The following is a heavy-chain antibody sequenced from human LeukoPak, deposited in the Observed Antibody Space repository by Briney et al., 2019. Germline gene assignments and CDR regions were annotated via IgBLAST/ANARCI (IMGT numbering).Heavy chain of an antibody. J-gene: IGHJ6*02. V-gene: IGHV4-34*01. CDR3: ARGPPAKPGTGYYYGMDV. D-gene: IGHD2-2*01. Sequence: SVTLSLTCAVYGGSFSGYYWSWIRQPPGKGLEWIGEINHGGSTNYNPSLKSRVTISVDMSKNQFSLKLSSVTAADTAVYFCARGPPAKPGTGYYYGMDVWGQGTTVTVPS. CDR2: INHGGST. CDR1: GGSFSGYY.